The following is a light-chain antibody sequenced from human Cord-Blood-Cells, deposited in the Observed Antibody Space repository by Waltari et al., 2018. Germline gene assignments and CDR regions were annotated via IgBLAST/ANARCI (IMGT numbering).Light chain of an antibody. V-gene: IGKV4-1*01. CDR3: QQYYSTPLT. CDR2: WAS. Sequence: DIVMTQSPVSLAVSMGERATLNCKSSQSVLSSSNNKNYLAWYQQKPGQPPKLLIYWASTRESGVPDRFSGSGSGTDFTLTISSLQAEDVAVYYCQQYYSTPLTFGGGTKVEIK. J-gene: IGKJ4*01. CDR1: QSVLSSSNNKNY.